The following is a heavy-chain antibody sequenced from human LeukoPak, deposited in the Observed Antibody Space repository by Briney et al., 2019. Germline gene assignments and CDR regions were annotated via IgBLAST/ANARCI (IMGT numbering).Heavy chain of an antibody. CDR2: TRSKVNNHTT. V-gene: IGHV3-72*01. CDR3: ARMTFGGMDF. D-gene: IGHD3-16*01. CDR1: GITLSDQY. J-gene: IGHJ6*04. Sequence: PGGSLRLSCAASGITLSDQYMEWVRQTPGKGLEWVGRTRSKVNNHTTEHAASVKGRFTISRDDSNNSLYLQMNSLKTEDTAVYYCARMTFGGMDFWGKGTTVTVSS.